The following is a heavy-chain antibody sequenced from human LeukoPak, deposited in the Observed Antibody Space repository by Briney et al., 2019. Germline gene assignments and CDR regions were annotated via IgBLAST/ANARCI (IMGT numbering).Heavy chain of an antibody. V-gene: IGHV3-23*01. CDR1: GFTFNSYA. J-gene: IGHJ4*02. CDR3: GKTTVRYRSGRNPGWPVAS. CDR2: IFGSGGSP. Sequence: GGSLRLSCAASGFTFNSYAMYWVRQAPGKGLEWISGIFGSGGSPHSADSVKGRFTISIDNSREIAYLQLDSLRDEDTALYYCGKTTVRYRSGRNPGWPVASWGQGALVTVSS. D-gene: IGHD2-15*01.